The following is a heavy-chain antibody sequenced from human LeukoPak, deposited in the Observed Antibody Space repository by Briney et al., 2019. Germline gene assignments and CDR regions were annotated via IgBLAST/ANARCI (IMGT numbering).Heavy chain of an antibody. CDR1: GFTFGNFA. Sequence: GRSLRLSCVGSGFTFGNFAIHWARQAPGKGLEWLSLISFDGKNEHYADSAKGRFTIARDNSKNTVYLQMNSLKIEDTALYYCARDQSMDYWGQGTLVIVSS. V-gene: IGHV3-30*04. J-gene: IGHJ4*02. CDR2: ISFDGKNE. CDR3: ARDQSMDY. D-gene: IGHD2-21*01.